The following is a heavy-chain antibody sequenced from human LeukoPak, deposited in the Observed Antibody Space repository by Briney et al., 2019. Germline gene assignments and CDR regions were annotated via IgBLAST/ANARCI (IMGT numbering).Heavy chain of an antibody. D-gene: IGHD5-12*01. J-gene: IGHJ4*02. CDR2: IYYSGST. V-gene: IGHV4-59*01. CDR1: GGSISSYY. CDR3: ARERGRGYSGDYFDY. Sequence: PSETLSLTCTVSGGSISSYYWSWIRQPPGKGLEWIGYIYYSGSTNYNPSLKSRVTISIDTSKNQFSLKLSSVTAADTAVYYCARERGRGYSGDYFDYWGQGTLVTVSS.